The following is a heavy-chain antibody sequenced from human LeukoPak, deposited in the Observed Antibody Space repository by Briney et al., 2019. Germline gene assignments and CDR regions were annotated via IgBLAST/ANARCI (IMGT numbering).Heavy chain of an antibody. CDR1: GFTFSNYA. V-gene: IGHV3-30*02. D-gene: IGHD3-3*01. J-gene: IGHJ4*02. CDR2: IRHDGTSE. Sequence: PGGSLRLSCVASGFTFSNYAMHWVRQAPGKGLEWVAFIRHDGTSEFYADSVKGRFTISRDSSKNTLYLQMNSLRVEDTAVYYCAKDGRFLSWLYYFDSWGPGTLVTVSS. CDR3: AKDGRFLSWLYYFDS.